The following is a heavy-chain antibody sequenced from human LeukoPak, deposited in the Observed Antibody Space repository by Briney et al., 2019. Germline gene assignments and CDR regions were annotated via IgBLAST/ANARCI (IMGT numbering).Heavy chain of an antibody. V-gene: IGHV3-23*01. CDR3: SKDPNGDYVGAFDM. J-gene: IGHJ3*02. CDR2: ITGSGRGT. D-gene: IGHD4-17*01. Sequence: PGGSLTLSCTASGLTFSNYATTWVRQAPGKGLEWVSSITGSGRGTYYADSVKGRFSVSRDNSQNTVFLHMNSLRVDDTALYYCSKDPNGDYVGAFDMWGPGTMVTVSS. CDR1: GLTFSNYA.